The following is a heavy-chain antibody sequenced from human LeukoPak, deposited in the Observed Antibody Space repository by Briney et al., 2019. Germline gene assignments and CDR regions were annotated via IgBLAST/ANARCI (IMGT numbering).Heavy chain of an antibody. CDR2: IYPDDSDT. V-gene: IGHV5-51*01. CDR3: ASMVDCSGGSCQYYFDY. D-gene: IGHD2-15*01. Sequence: GESLKISCKGSRYSFTTYWIGWVRQMPGKGLEWMGVIYPDDSDTRYSPSFKGQVTISADKSISTAYLQWSSLKASDTAMYYCASMVDCSGGSCQYYFDYWGQGSLVTVSS. CDR1: RYSFTTYW. J-gene: IGHJ4*02.